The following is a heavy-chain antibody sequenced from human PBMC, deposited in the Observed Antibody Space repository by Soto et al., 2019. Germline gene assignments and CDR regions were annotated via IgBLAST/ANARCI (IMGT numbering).Heavy chain of an antibody. D-gene: IGHD3-22*01. CDR3: ARWAEYYYDSSGGGDAFDI. J-gene: IGHJ3*02. Sequence: SETLSLTCTVSGGSISSYYWSWIRQPPGKGLEWIGYIYYSGSTNYNPSLKSRVTISVDTSKNQFSLKLSSVTAADTAVYYCARWAEYYYDSSGGGDAFDIWGQGTMVTV. V-gene: IGHV4-59*01. CDR2: IYYSGST. CDR1: GGSISSYY.